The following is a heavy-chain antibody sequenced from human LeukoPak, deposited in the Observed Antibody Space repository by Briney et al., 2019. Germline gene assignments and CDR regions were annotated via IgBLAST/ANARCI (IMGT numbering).Heavy chain of an antibody. CDR2: ISSSGSTI. CDR3: ARVDEWELPYFDY. J-gene: IGHJ4*02. V-gene: IGHV3-11*01. Sequence: GSLRLSCAASGFTFSDYYMSWIRQAPGKGLEWVSYISSSGSTIYYADSVKGRFTISRDNAKNSLYLQMNSLRAEDTAVYYCARVDEWELPYFDYWGQGTLVTVSS. D-gene: IGHD1-26*01. CDR1: GFTFSDYY.